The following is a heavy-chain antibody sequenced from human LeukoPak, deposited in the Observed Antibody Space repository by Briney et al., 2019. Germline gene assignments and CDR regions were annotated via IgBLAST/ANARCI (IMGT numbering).Heavy chain of an antibody. V-gene: IGHV3-15*01. CDR1: GFTFSNAW. J-gene: IGHJ4*02. CDR2: IKSKTDGGTT. D-gene: IGHD6-13*01. Sequence: GGSLRLSCAASGFTFSNAWMSWVRQAPGKGLEWVGRIKSKTDGGTTDYAAPVKGRFTISRDDSKNTLYLQMNSLKTKDTAVYYCTTDTPPGYSSSWWNDYWGQGTLVTVSS. CDR3: TTDTPPGYSSSWWNDY.